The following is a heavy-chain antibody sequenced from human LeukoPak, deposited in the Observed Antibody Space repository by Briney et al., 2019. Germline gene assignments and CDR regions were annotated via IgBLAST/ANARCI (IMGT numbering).Heavy chain of an antibody. D-gene: IGHD1-26*01. CDR3: AKKAQYNGNYPLDY. CDR1: GFTFSSYG. J-gene: IGHJ4*02. V-gene: IGHV3-23*01. Sequence: GGSLRLSCAASGFTFSSYGMHWVRQAPGKGLEWVSGTSDRGDYTYYADSVKGRFTISRDNSKNTLYLQMNSLRAEDTALYFCAKKAQYNGNYPLDYWGQGTLVTVSS. CDR2: TSDRGDYT.